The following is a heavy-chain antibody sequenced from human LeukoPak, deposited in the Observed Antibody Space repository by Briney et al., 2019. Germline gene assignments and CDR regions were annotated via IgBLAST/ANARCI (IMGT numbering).Heavy chain of an antibody. CDR1: GGSISSGSYY. CDR2: IYTSGST. CDR3: ARSFVPAADQVFDP. V-gene: IGHV4-61*02. Sequence: SETLSLTCTVSGGSISSGSYYWSWIRQPAGKGLEWIGRIYTSGSTNYNPSLKSRVTMSVDTSKNQFSLKLSSVTAADTAVYYCARSFVPAADQVFDPWGQGTLVTVSS. J-gene: IGHJ5*02. D-gene: IGHD2-2*01.